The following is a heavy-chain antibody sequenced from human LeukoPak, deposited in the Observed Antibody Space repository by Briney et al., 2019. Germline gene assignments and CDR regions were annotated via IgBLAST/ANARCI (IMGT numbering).Heavy chain of an antibody. D-gene: IGHD6-13*01. CDR3: AKDSSSWYPNFDY. CDR2: IYSGGST. J-gene: IGHJ4*02. V-gene: IGHV3-66*01. Sequence: GGSLSLSCAASEFSDGRNYMTWVRQAPGKGLEWVPLIYSGGSTNYADSVKGRFTISRDNSKNTLYLQMNSLRAEDTAVYYCAKDSSSWYPNFDYWGQGTLVTVSS. CDR1: EFSDGRNY.